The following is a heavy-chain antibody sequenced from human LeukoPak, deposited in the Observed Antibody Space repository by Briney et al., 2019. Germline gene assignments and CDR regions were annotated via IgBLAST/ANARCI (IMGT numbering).Heavy chain of an antibody. Sequence: GESLKISCKGSGYSFTSYWIGWVRQMPGKGLEWMEIIYPGDSDTRYSPSFQGQVTISVDKSISTAYLQWSSLKASDTAMYYCARQPYSGSSLAPFDYWGQGTLVTVSS. CDR2: IYPGDSDT. V-gene: IGHV5-51*01. D-gene: IGHD1-26*01. CDR1: GYSFTSYW. J-gene: IGHJ4*02. CDR3: ARQPYSGSSLAPFDY.